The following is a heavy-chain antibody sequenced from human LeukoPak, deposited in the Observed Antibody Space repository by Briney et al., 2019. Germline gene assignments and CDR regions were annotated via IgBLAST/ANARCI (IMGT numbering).Heavy chain of an antibody. Sequence: PGGSLRLSCAASGFTLSTYWMSWVRQAPGKGLEWVANTNQEGSEKYYVDSVKGRFTISKDNAKNALYLQMNSLRAEDTAVYYCARDRKWLDYWGQGTLVTVSS. CDR1: GFTLSTYW. J-gene: IGHJ4*02. CDR2: TNQEGSEK. CDR3: ARDRKWLDY. D-gene: IGHD5-12*01. V-gene: IGHV3-7*01.